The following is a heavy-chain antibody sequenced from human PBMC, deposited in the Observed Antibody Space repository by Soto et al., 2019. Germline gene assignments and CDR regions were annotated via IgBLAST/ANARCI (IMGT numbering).Heavy chain of an antibody. D-gene: IGHD5-12*01. CDR1: GGTFSSYA. CDR3: ARNRDGYNYARHY. J-gene: IGHJ4*02. Sequence: QVQLVQSGAEVKKPGSSVKVSCKASGGTFSSYAISWVRQAPGQGLEWMGGIIPIFGTANYAQKFQGRVTITADKSRSTAYVALSSLRSGNTAVYYCARNRDGYNYARHYWGQGTLVTVSS. CDR2: IIPIFGTA. V-gene: IGHV1-69*06.